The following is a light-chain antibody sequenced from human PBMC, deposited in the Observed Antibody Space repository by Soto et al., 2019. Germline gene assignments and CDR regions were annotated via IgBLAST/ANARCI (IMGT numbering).Light chain of an antibody. CDR2: DVN. CDR1: SSDIGAYNY. V-gene: IGLV2-14*01. J-gene: IGLJ1*01. Sequence: QSALTQPASVSGSPGQSITISCTGTSSDIGAYNYVSWYHQHPGKAPKLLIYDVNYRPSGVSNRLSGSKSGNTASLTISGLQAEDEADYYCSSYAISSAYVFGTGTKVTV. CDR3: SSYAISSAYV.